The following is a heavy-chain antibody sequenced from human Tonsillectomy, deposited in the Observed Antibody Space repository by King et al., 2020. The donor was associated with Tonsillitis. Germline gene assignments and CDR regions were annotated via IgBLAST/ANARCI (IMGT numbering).Heavy chain of an antibody. Sequence: QLQESGPGLVKPSETLSLTCTVSGGSISSYYWSWIRQPPGKGLEWIGYIYYSGSTNYNPSLKSRVTISVDTSKNQFSRKLSSVTAADTAVYYCAGGLSMITFGGVISIDAFDIWGRGTMVTVSS. CDR3: AGGLSMITFGGVISIDAFDI. CDR1: GGSISSYY. D-gene: IGHD3-16*02. J-gene: IGHJ3*02. V-gene: IGHV4-59*01. CDR2: IYYSGST.